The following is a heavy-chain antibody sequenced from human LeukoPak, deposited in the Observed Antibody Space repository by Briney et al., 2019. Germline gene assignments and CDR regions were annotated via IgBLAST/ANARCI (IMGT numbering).Heavy chain of an antibody. J-gene: IGHJ5*02. D-gene: IGHD3-9*01. CDR1: GGSISSYY. V-gene: IGHV4-59*12. CDR3: ARGSLYDILTGYRNWFDP. CDR2: IYYSGST. Sequence: PSETLSLTCTVSGGSISSYYWSWIRQPPGKGLEWIGYIYYSGSTNYNPSLKSRVTISVDTSKNQFSLKLSSVTAADTAVYYCARGSLYDILTGYRNWFDPWGQGTLVTVSS.